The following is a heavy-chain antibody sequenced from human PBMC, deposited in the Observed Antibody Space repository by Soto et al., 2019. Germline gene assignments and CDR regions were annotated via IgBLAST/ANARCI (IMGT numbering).Heavy chain of an antibody. D-gene: IGHD3-10*01. Sequence: SETLSLTCTVSNGSLSSNYRSWIRQSPGKGLEWIGNIYYSVSTNYNPSLKSRVTMSVDTSKNQFTLKLSSVTAADTGVYFCARYFMVPVDFFDYWGQGTLVTVSS. CDR3: ARYFMVPVDFFDY. V-gene: IGHV4-59*01. J-gene: IGHJ4*02. CDR2: IYYSVST. CDR1: NGSLSSNY.